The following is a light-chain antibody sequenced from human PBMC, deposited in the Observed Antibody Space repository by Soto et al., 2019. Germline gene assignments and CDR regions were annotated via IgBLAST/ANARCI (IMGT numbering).Light chain of an antibody. V-gene: IGKV3-15*01. CDR3: QQYNDWPRT. Sequence: EIVMTQSPGTLSVSTEERATLSCRASQSVNSNLAWYQQKPGQSPRLLIYDAATRATDIPARFSGSGSGTKFTLTICSLQSEDFAVYYCQQYNDWPRTFGQGTKVDIK. CDR2: DAA. CDR1: QSVNSN. J-gene: IGKJ1*01.